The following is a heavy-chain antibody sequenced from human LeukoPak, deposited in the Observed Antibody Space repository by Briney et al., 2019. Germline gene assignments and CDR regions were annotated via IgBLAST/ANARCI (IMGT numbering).Heavy chain of an antibody. CDR1: GFTFSSYE. Sequence: PGGSLRLSCAASGFTFSSYEMNWVRQAPGKGLEWVSYISSSGNAIYYADSVKGRFTISRDNAKRSVYLEMNSLTDEDTAVYFCTRGVAMAIWSQGTLVTVSS. CDR3: TRGVAMAI. CDR2: ISSSGNAI. D-gene: IGHD2-15*01. J-gene: IGHJ4*02. V-gene: IGHV3-48*03.